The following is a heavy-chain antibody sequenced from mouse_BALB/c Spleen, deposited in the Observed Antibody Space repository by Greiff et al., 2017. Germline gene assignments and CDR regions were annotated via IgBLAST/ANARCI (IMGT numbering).Heavy chain of an antibody. CDR3: AKKGDYRYDVGPWFAY. CDR2: IWRGGST. J-gene: IGHJ3*01. CDR1: GFSLTSYG. D-gene: IGHD2-14*01. Sequence: VQLQESGPSLVQPSQSLSITCTVSGFSLTSYGVHWVRQSPGKGLEWLGVIWRGGSTDYNAAFMSRLSITKDNSKSQVFFKMNSLQADDTAIYYCAKKGDYRYDVGPWFAYWGQGTLVTVSA. V-gene: IGHV2-5-1*01.